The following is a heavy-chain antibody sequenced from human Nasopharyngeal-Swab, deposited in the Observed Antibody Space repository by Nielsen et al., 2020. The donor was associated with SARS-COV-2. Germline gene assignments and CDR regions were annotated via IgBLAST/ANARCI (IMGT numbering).Heavy chain of an antibody. D-gene: IGHD7-27*01. V-gene: IGHV3-23*01. CDR3: AKMRDWGDFAFDI. Sequence: GESLKISCAASGFTFTSYAMSWVRQAPGKGLEWVSSIRGNGVSTYYADSVKGRFTISSDKSKSTLELQMSSLRAGDTAVYYCAKMRDWGDFAFDIWGQGTMVSVSS. J-gene: IGHJ3*02. CDR1: GFTFTSYA. CDR2: IRGNGVST.